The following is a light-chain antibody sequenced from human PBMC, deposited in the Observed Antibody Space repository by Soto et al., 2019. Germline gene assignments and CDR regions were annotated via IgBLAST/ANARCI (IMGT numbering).Light chain of an antibody. CDR3: QQYAGSSYT. CDR2: GAS. Sequence: EIVLTQSPGTLSLSPGERATPSCRASQSVSSNYLVWYQQKPGQAPRPLIYGASTRATGIPDRFSGSGSGTDFTLTISRLEPEDFAVYYCQQYAGSSYTFGQGTKLEIK. J-gene: IGKJ2*01. CDR1: QSVSSNY. V-gene: IGKV3-20*01.